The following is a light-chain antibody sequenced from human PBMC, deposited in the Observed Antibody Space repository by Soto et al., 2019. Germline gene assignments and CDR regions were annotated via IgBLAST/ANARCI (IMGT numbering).Light chain of an antibody. Sequence: DIQMTQSPSTLSGSVGDRVTITCRASQTISSWLAWYQQKPGKAPKLLIYKASTLKSGVPSRFSGSGSDTEFALTISSLQSEDFAVYYCQHYNTWPLTFGGGTKVDIK. CDR3: QHYNTWPLT. CDR2: KAS. CDR1: QTISSW. V-gene: IGKV1-5*03. J-gene: IGKJ4*01.